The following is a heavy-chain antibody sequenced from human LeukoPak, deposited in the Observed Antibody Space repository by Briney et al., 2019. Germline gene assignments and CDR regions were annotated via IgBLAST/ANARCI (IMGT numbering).Heavy chain of an antibody. CDR3: AGDKFWSRSWLYYFDY. CDR1: GGTFSSYA. CDR2: IIPIFGTA. V-gene: IGHV1-69*01. D-gene: IGHD6-13*01. Sequence: GSSVKVSCKASGGTFSSYAISWVRQAPGQGLEWMGGIIPIFGTANYAQKFQGRVTITADESTSTAYMELSSLRSEDTAVYYCAGDKFWSRSWLYYFDYWGQGTLVTVSS. J-gene: IGHJ4*02.